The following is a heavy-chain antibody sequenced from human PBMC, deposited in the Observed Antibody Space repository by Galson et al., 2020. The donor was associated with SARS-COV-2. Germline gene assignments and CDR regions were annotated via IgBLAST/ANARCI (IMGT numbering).Heavy chain of an antibody. Sequence: GGSLRLSCAASGFTFSSYWMHWVRQAPGKGLVWVSRINSDGSSTSYADSVKGRFTISRDNAKNTLYLQMNSLRAEDTAVYYCARAGSYSDDSSGYTFDYWGQGTLVTVSS. J-gene: IGHJ4*02. CDR2: INSDGSST. V-gene: IGHV3-74*01. CDR3: ARAGSYSDDSSGYTFDY. CDR1: GFTFSSYW. D-gene: IGHD3-22*01.